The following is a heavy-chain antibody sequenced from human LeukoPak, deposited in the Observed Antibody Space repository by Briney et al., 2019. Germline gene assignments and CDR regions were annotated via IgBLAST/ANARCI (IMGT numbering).Heavy chain of an antibody. CDR2: ITDRGDST. V-gene: IGHV3-23*01. CDR1: GFTFSSHG. J-gene: IGHJ4*02. CDR3: AKDKQRWAFDY. D-gene: IGHD4-23*01. Sequence: GGSLRLSCAASGFTFSSHGMSWVRQAPGKGLEWVSTITDRGDSTFYADSVKGRFTISRDNVKDTLFLQMNSLRAEDTAVYYCAKDKQRWAFDYWGQGTLVTVSS.